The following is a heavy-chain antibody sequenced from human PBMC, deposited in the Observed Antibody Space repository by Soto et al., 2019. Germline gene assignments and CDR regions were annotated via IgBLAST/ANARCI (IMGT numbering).Heavy chain of an antibody. V-gene: IGHV3-33*01. CDR2: IWYDGSNK. CDR3: ARTYCGGDCYSDPRVDDFDY. J-gene: IGHJ4*02. CDR1: GFTFSSYG. D-gene: IGHD2-21*02. Sequence: PGGALRLSCAASGFTFSSYGMHWVRQAPGKGLEWVAVIWYDGSNKYYADSVKGRFTISRDNSKNTLYLQMNSLRAEDTAVYYCARTYCGGDCYSDPRVDDFDYWGQGTLVTVSS.